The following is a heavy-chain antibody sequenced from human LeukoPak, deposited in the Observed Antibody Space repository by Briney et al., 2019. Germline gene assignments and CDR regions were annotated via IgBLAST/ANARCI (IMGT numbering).Heavy chain of an antibody. CDR1: GSTFTGYY. D-gene: IGHD6-19*01. CDR3: VTGFEAVAGRFDY. Sequence: RASVKVSCKASGSTFTGYYIHWVRQAPGQGLEWMGWINPNSGGTNYAQNFQGRVNMMRDTSITTAYMELTRLTYDDTAIYHCVTGFEAVAGRFDYWGQGILVTVSS. V-gene: IGHV1-2*02. J-gene: IGHJ4*02. CDR2: INPNSGGT.